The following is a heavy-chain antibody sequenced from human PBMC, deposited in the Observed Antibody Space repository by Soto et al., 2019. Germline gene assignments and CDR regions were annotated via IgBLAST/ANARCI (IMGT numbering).Heavy chain of an antibody. J-gene: IGHJ4*02. CDR2: ISGGGDST. V-gene: IGHV3-23*01. Sequence: LRLSYAASRITFSSYAISWVRQAPGKGVEWVSAISGGGDSTYYADSMKGRFIISRDNSKNTLYLQVNSLRPEDTAVYYCAKSRTGFGEVFFDYWGQGNLVTVSS. CDR3: AKSRTGFGEVFFDY. CDR1: RITFSSYA. D-gene: IGHD3-10*01.